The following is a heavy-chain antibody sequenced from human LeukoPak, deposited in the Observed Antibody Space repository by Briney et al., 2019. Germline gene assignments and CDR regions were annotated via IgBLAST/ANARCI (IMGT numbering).Heavy chain of an antibody. CDR1: GGSISSSSYY. J-gene: IGHJ4*02. Sequence: PSETLSLTCTVSGGSISSSSYYWGWIRQPPGKGLEWIGSIYYSGSTYYNPSLKSRVTISVDTSKNQFSLKLSSVTAADTAVYYRASRYCSSTSCQRRSFDYWGQGTLVTVSS. D-gene: IGHD2-2*01. CDR2: IYYSGST. CDR3: ASRYCSSTSCQRRSFDY. V-gene: IGHV4-39*01.